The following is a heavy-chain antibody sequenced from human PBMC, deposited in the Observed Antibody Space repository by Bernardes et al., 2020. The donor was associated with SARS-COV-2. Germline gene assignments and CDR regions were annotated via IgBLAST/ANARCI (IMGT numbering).Heavy chain of an antibody. Sequence: GGSLRLSCAASGFTFSDYWMHWVRQAPGKGLVWVSRINSDGSSTSYAGSVRGRLTISRDNAKNTLYLQMNSLRAEDTAVYYCARGISGTRGMDVWGQGTLVTVSS. V-gene: IGHV3-74*01. CDR2: INSDGSST. CDR3: ARGISGTRGMDV. J-gene: IGHJ4*02. D-gene: IGHD1-7*01. CDR1: GFTFSDYW.